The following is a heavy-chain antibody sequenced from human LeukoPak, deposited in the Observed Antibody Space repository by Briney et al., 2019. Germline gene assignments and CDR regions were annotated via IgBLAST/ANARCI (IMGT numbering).Heavy chain of an antibody. CDR2: SGAYIGNT. J-gene: IGHJ6*03. Sequence: ASVKISCKASGYVFSSFGVCWVRQAPGQGLEWMGWSGAYIGNTNYAQKSQGRLTMTTDASMSIAYMELRSLRSDDTAVYYCARGSSTSSMDVWGKGTTVTVSS. CDR1: GYVFSSFG. D-gene: IGHD2-2*01. CDR3: ARGSSTSSMDV. V-gene: IGHV1-18*01.